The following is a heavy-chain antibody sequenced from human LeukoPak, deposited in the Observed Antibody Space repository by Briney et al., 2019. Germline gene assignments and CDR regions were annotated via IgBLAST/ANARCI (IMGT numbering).Heavy chain of an antibody. V-gene: IGHV3-23*01. D-gene: IGHD3-22*01. CDR1: GFTFSSYA. CDR2: ISGSGGST. J-gene: IGHJ4*02. CDR3: AKYHYYDSSGYSRD. Sequence: GGSLRLSCAVSGFTFSSYAMSWVRQAPGKGLEWVSAISGSGGSTYYADSVKGRFTISRDNSKNTLYLQMNSLRAEDTAVYYCAKYHYYDSSGYSRDWGQGTLVTVSS.